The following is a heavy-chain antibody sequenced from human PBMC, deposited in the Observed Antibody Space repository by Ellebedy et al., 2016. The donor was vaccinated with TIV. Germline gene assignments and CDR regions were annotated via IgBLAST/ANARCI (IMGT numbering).Heavy chain of an antibody. V-gene: IGHV3-53*01. J-gene: IGHJ6*02. Sequence: PGGSLRLSCAASGFTVSSNFMTWVRQAPGKGLEWVSVIYGGGTIRYADSVKGRFTISRDNSKNTVHLKMNSLRAEDTAVYYCARPTVPATICGACGMDVWGQGTTVIVSS. CDR2: IYGGGTI. D-gene: IGHD2-2*01. CDR3: ARPTVPATICGACGMDV. CDR1: GFTVSSNF.